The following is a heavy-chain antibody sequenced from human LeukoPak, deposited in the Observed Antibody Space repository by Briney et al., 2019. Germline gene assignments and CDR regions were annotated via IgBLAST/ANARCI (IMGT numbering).Heavy chain of an antibody. CDR1: GGSISSYY. Sequence: SETLSLTCTVSGGSISSYYWSWIRQPPGKGLEWIGYICYSGSTNYNPSLKSRVTISVDTSKNQFSLKLSSVTAADTAVYYCARRAHDSSGYYYNYWGQGTLVTVSS. CDR2: ICYSGST. V-gene: IGHV4-59*08. D-gene: IGHD3-22*01. J-gene: IGHJ4*02. CDR3: ARRAHDSSGYYYNY.